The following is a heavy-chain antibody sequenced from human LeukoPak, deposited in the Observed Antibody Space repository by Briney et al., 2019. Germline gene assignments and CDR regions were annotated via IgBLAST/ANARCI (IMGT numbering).Heavy chain of an antibody. CDR2: INSDGSST. V-gene: IGHV3-74*01. CDR1: GFTFSSYW. CDR3: ARVPSGSYDFDY. D-gene: IGHD1-26*01. Sequence: PGGSLRLSCAASGFTFSSYWMHWVPQAPGKGLVWVSRINSDGSSTSYADSVKGRFTISRDNAKNTLYLQMNSLRAEDTAVYYCARVPSGSYDFDYWGQGTLVTVSS. J-gene: IGHJ4*02.